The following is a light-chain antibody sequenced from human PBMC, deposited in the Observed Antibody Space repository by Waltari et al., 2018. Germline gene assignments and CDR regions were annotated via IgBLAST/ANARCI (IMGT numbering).Light chain of an antibody. V-gene: IGLV10-54*04. J-gene: IGLJ3*02. CDR2: RNN. CDR1: SNNVGNQG. Sequence: QAGLTQPPSVSKGLRQTATLTCTGNSNNVGNQGAAWLQQHQGHPPKLLSYRNNDRPSGIADGFSAARAGNTASRTITGLQPEDEADYDCSARDSSVSAWVCGGGNKLTVL. CDR3: SARDSSVSAWV.